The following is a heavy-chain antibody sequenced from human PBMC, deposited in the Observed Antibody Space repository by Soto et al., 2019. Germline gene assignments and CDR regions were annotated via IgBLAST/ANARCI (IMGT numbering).Heavy chain of an antibody. CDR1: GFTFSSYA. J-gene: IGHJ4*02. CDR2: ISSGGGST. Sequence: GGSLRLSCAASGFTFSSYAMSWVRQAPGKGLDWVSSISSGGGSTYYADSVEGRFTISRDNSRNTLYLQMNSLRAEDTAIYYCAKILSLYYFDYWGQGTLVTVSS. V-gene: IGHV3-23*01. CDR3: AKILSLYYFDY.